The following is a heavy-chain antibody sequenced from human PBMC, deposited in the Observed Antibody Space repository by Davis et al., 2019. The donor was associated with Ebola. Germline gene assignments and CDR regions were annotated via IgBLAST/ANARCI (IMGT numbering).Heavy chain of an antibody. J-gene: IGHJ4*02. Sequence: GGSLRLSCAASGFISSSYWMSWVRQAPGKGLEWVSSISTSSTIYYADSVKGRFTISRDNAKNSLYLQVNSLRAEDTAVYYCARVYRAYYFDYWGQGTLVTVSS. CDR2: ISTSSTI. V-gene: IGHV3-69-1*02. CDR1: GFISSSYW. D-gene: IGHD4-11*01. CDR3: ARVYRAYYFDY.